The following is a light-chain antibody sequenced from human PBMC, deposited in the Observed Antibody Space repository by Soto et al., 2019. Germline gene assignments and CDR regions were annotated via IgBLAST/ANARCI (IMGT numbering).Light chain of an antibody. J-gene: IGLJ3*02. V-gene: IGLV1-40*01. CDR1: SPNIAARYD. CDR3: QSYDNSLTEWV. Sequence: QSVLPQPHSVSGAPGQRGTISCTGGSPNIAARYDVHWYQQLPGTAPKLLIYGNNNRPSGVPDRFSGSKSAISASLVITGLQADDEADYYCQSYDNSLTEWVFGGGTKLTVL. CDR2: GNN.